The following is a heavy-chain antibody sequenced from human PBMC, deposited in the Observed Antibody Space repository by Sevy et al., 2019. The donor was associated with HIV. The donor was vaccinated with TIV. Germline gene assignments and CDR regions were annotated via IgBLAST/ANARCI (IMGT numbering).Heavy chain of an antibody. D-gene: IGHD3-3*01. CDR3: ATNLRFLEWLFPNWFDP. Sequence: GGSLRLSCAASGFTFSSYAMSWVRQAPGKGLEWVSAISGSGGSTYYADSVKGRFTISRDNSKNTLYLQMNSLRAEDTAVYYCATNLRFLEWLFPNWFDPWGQGTLVTVSS. CDR1: GFTFSSYA. V-gene: IGHV3-23*01. CDR2: ISGSGGST. J-gene: IGHJ5*02.